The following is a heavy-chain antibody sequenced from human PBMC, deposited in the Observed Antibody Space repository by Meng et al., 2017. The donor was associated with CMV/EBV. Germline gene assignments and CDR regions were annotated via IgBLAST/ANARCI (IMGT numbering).Heavy chain of an antibody. CDR2: ISSSSSYI. D-gene: IGHD2-2*01. CDR3: ARDQDIVVVPAAINFYYYYGMDV. CDR1: GFTFSSYS. Sequence: GGSLRLSCAASGFTFSSYSMNWVRQAPGKGLEWVSSISSSSSYIYYADSVKGRFTISRDNAKNSLYLQMNSLRAEDTAVYYCARDQDIVVVPAAINFYYYYGMDVWGQGTTVTVS. J-gene: IGHJ6*02. V-gene: IGHV3-21*01.